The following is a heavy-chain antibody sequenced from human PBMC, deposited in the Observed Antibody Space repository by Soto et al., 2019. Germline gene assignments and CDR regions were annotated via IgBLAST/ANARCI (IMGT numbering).Heavy chain of an antibody. J-gene: IGHJ4*02. Sequence: EVQLLESGGGLVQPGGSLRLSCAASGFTFRSYAMMWVRQAPGKGLESVSGIHGGGDGISYADSVKGRFIISRDNSKNTLYLQMDILRADDTAFYRCVKDAVSGYGVWLADYWGQGTLVTGSS. CDR3: VKDAVSGYGVWLADY. CDR2: IHGGGDGI. D-gene: IGHD6-19*01. CDR1: GFTFRSYA. V-gene: IGHV3-23*01.